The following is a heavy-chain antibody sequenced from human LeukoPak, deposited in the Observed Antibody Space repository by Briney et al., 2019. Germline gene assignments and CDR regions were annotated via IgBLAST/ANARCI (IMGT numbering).Heavy chain of an antibody. D-gene: IGHD1-20*01. Sequence: GGSLRLSCAASGFTFSSYSMNWVRQAPGKGLEWVSTISGSGGSTYYADSVKGRFTISRDNSKNTLYLQMNSLRAEDTAIYYCAKITVSWAYSGAFDIWGQGTMVTVPS. CDR3: AKITVSWAYSGAFDI. CDR1: GFTFSSYS. V-gene: IGHV3-23*01. CDR2: ISGSGGST. J-gene: IGHJ3*02.